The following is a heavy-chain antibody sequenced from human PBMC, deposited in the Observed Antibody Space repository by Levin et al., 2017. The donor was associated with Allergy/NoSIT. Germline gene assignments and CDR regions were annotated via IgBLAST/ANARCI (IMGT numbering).Heavy chain of an antibody. D-gene: IGHD5-12*01. Sequence: GESLKISCKASGYTFIGYYMHWVRQAPGQGLEWMGWINPNSGHTYYAQQFQGRVTMTRDTSISTAYMELIRLRSDDTAVYYCARDRGGYDYYYYYMDGWGKGTTVTVSS. V-gene: IGHV1-2*02. CDR1: GYTFIGYY. CDR3: ARDRGGYDYYYYYMDG. J-gene: IGHJ6*03. CDR2: INPNSGHT.